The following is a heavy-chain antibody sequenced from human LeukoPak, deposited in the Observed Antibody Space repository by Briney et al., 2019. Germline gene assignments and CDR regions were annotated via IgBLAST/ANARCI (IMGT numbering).Heavy chain of an antibody. D-gene: IGHD1-26*01. Sequence: ASVKVSCKASGYTFTSYAIHWVRQAPGQRLEWMGWISAGNGNTKYSQTFQGRVTFISNTSATTAFMELSSLRSEDAAVYYCARDSGSGNNDYWGQGTLVTVSS. J-gene: IGHJ4*02. CDR1: GYTFTSYA. CDR3: ARDSGSGNNDY. CDR2: ISAGNGNT. V-gene: IGHV1-3*01.